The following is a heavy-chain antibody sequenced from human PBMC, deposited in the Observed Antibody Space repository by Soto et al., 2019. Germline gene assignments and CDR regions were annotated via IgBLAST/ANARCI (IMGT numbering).Heavy chain of an antibody. CDR3: AAPGTVAGTRYYYYGMDV. Sequence: ETLSLTCTVSGGPISSSSCYWGGIRQRAGKGLEWIGSIYYSGSTYYNPSLKSRVTISVDTSKNQFSLKLSSVTAADTAVYYCAAPGTVAGTRYYYYGMDVWGQGTTVT. V-gene: IGHV4-39*01. CDR2: IYYSGST. J-gene: IGHJ6*02. D-gene: IGHD6-19*01. CDR1: GGPISSSSCY.